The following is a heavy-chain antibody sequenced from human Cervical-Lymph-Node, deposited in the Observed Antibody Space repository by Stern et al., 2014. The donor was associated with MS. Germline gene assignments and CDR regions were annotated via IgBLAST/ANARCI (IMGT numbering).Heavy chain of an antibody. CDR1: GGSISSYY. CDR2: IYYSGST. V-gene: IGHV4-59*01. CDR3: ARGYGGNPIDY. Sequence: QLQLQESGPGLVKPSETLSLTCTVSGGSISSYYWSWIRQPPGKGLEWIGYIYYSGSTNYNPSRKSRVTISVDTSKNQFSLKLSSVTAADTAVYYCARGYGGNPIDYWGQGTLVTVSS. J-gene: IGHJ4*02. D-gene: IGHD4-23*01.